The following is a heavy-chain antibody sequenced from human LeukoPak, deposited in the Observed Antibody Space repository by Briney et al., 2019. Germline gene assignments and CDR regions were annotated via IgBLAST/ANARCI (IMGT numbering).Heavy chain of an antibody. CDR2: ISYDGSNK. Sequence: GGSLRLSRAASGFTYSSYAMHWVRQAPGKGLEWVAVISYDGSNKYYADSVKGRFTISRDNSKNTLYLQMNSLRAEDTAVYYCARDFGTEDGYNSYFDYWGQGTLVTVSS. D-gene: IGHD5-24*01. CDR3: ARDFGTEDGYNSYFDY. CDR1: GFTYSSYA. J-gene: IGHJ4*02. V-gene: IGHV3-30-3*01.